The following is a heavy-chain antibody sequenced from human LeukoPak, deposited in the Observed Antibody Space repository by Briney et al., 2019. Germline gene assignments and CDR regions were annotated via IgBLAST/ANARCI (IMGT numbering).Heavy chain of an antibody. CDR2: IIPIFGTA. CDR3: AAAGGVAAAGTMGWFDP. Sequence: GASVKVSCKASGGTFSSYAISWVRQAPGQGLEWMGGIIPIFGTANYAQKFQGRVTITADESTSTAYMELSSLRSEDTAVYYCAAAGGVAAAGTMGWFDPWGQGTLVTVSS. D-gene: IGHD6-13*01. J-gene: IGHJ5*02. V-gene: IGHV1-69*01. CDR1: GGTFSSYA.